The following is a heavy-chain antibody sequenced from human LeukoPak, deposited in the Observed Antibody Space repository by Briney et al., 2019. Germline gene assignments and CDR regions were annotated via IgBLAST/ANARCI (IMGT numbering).Heavy chain of an antibody. V-gene: IGHV4-39*01. D-gene: IGHD4-17*01. J-gene: IGHJ4*02. CDR1: GGSISSSSYY. CDR3: VPRDYGDYNY. Sequence: SETLSLTCTVSGGSISSSSYYWGWIRQPPGKGLEWIGSIYYSGSTYYNPSLKSRVTISVDTSKNQFSLKLSSVTAADTAVYYCVPRDYGDYNYWGQGTLVTVSS. CDR2: IYYSGST.